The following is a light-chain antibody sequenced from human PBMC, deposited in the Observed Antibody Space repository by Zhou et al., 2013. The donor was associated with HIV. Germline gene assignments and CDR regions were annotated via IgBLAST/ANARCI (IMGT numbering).Light chain of an antibody. Sequence: EVVMTQSPASLSVSPGERATLSCRASQSVYTNLAWYQQKLGQAPRLLIYGASSRATGIPDRFSGSGSGTDFTLTISRLEPEDFAVYYCQQYGSSPPLTFGGGTKVEIK. J-gene: IGKJ4*01. CDR3: QQYGSSPPLT. CDR2: GAS. CDR1: QSVYTN. V-gene: IGKV3-20*01.